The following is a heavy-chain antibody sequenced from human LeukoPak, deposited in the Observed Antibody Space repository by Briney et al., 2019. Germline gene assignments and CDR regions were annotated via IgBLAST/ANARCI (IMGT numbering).Heavy chain of an antibody. CDR1: GFTFSSYA. CDR3: AKDPLNYYDSSGYYPGEAFDI. Sequence: GGSLRLSCAASGFTFSSYAMSWVRQAPGKGLEWVSAISGSGGSTYYADSVKGRFTISRDNSKNTLYLQMNSLRAKDTAVYYCAKDPLNYYDSSGYYPGEAFDIWGQGTMVTVSS. J-gene: IGHJ3*02. D-gene: IGHD3-22*01. CDR2: ISGSGGST. V-gene: IGHV3-23*01.